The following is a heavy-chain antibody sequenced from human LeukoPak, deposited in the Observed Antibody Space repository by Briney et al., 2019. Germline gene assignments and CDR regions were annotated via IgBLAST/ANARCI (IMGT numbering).Heavy chain of an antibody. V-gene: IGHV3-20*04. J-gene: IGHJ6*03. D-gene: IGHD3-10*01. Sequence: GGSLRLSCAASGVNFDIFGMSWVRQVPGKGLEWVSGITWSGGSTGYADFVKGRFTISRDNAKRNLYLQMNSLRVEDTALYYCAMKFSGDYYYMDVWGEGTTVIVSS. CDR3: AMKFSGDYYYMDV. CDR2: ITWSGGST. CDR1: GVNFDIFG.